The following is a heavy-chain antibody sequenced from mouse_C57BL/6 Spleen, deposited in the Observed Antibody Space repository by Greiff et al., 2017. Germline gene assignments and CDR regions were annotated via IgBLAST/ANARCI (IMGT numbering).Heavy chain of an antibody. CDR3: ARRGGSSYVGFAY. CDR1: GYTFTSYW. Sequence: QVQLQQPGAELVKPGASVKLSCKASGYTFTSYWMQWVKQRPGQGLEWIGEIDPSDSYTNYNQKFKGKATLTVDTSSSTAYMQLSSLTSEDSAVYYCARRGGSSYVGFAYWCQGTLVTVSA. V-gene: IGHV1-50*01. J-gene: IGHJ3*01. D-gene: IGHD1-1*01. CDR2: IDPSDSYT.